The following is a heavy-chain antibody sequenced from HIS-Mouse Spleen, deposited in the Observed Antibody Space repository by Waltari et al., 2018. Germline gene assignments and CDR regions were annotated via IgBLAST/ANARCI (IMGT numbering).Heavy chain of an antibody. V-gene: IGHV1-2*02. J-gene: IGHJ6*02. Sequence: QVQLVQSGAEVKKPGASVKVSCKASGYTFTGYYMHWVRQAPGQGLEWMGWINPNSGGTNYAQQFQGRVTMTRDTSISTAYMELSRLRSDDTAVYYCARDSIAVMDVWGQGTTVTVSS. CDR2: INPNSGGT. D-gene: IGHD6-19*01. CDR3: ARDSIAVMDV. CDR1: GYTFTGYY.